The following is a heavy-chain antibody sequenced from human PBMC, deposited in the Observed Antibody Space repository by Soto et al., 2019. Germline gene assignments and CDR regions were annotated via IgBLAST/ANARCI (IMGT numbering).Heavy chain of an antibody. D-gene: IGHD3-10*02. CDR3: TIVRVADSALDH. J-gene: IGHJ4*02. CDR2: MSYDGSDT. CDR1: GFIFSNSA. Sequence: GGSLRLSCVGSGFIFSNSAMHWVRQTPGKGLEWVAFMSYDGSDTFYADSVKGRFTISRDNSKNTLFLHMSNLRAEDTAMYYCTIVRVADSALDHWGQGTLVTV. V-gene: IGHV3-30*15.